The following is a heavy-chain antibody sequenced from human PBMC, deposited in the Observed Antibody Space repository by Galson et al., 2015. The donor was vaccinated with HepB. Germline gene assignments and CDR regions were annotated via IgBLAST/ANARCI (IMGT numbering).Heavy chain of an antibody. D-gene: IGHD6-13*01. J-gene: IGHJ6*02. CDR2: ISYDGSNK. V-gene: IGHV3-30*04. Sequence: SLRLSCAASGFTFSSYAMHWVRQAPGKGLEWAAVISYDGSNKYYADPVKGRFTISRDNSKNTLYLQMNSLRAEDTAVYYCARDYASSWYFNHYYGMDVWGQGTTVTVSS. CDR3: ARDYASSWYFNHYYGMDV. CDR1: GFTFSSYA.